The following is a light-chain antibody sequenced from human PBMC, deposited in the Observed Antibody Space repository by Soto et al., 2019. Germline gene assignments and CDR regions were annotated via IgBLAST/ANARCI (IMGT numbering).Light chain of an antibody. CDR2: TAS. V-gene: IGKV1-39*01. CDR1: QSIGSY. Sequence: DIQMTQSPSSLSASVGDRVTITCRASQSIGSYLSWYQQKPGKAPKLLIYTASSLQSGVPSRFSRSASGTDFTLTISSLQPEDFATYYCQQSYSTPYTFGQGTKLEIK. CDR3: QQSYSTPYT. J-gene: IGKJ2*01.